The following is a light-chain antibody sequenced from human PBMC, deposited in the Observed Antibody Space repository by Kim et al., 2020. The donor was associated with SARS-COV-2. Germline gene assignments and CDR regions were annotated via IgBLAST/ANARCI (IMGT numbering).Light chain of an antibody. V-gene: IGLV3-19*01. CDR1: SLRSYY. CDR2: GKN. CDR3: KSRDSSGDLRV. J-gene: IGLJ3*02. Sequence: SSELTQDPAVSVALGQTVRITCQGDSLRSYYASWYQQKPGQAPVLVIYGKNNRPSGIPDRFSGSSSGTTASLSITGDQAEDEADYDCKSRDSSGDLRVFGGGTQLTVL.